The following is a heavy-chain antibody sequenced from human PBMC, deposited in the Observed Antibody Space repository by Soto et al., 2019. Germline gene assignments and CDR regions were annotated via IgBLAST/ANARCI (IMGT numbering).Heavy chain of an antibody. CDR3: ARGDLRTDC. V-gene: IGHV4-34*01. D-gene: IGHD3-16*01. CDR2: INHSGST. J-gene: IGHJ4*02. Sequence: QGGAELLKLSETLSPTAAVFCGSSGGYYGTWSGRPPGKGLEWIGEINHSGSTNYSPSLKSRVTISVDTSKSQFSLKLSSVTAADTAIYYCARGDLRTDCWGQGTLVTVSS. CDR1: CGSSGGYY.